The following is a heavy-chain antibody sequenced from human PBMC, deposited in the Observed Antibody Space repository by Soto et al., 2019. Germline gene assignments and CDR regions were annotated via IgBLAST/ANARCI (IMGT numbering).Heavy chain of an antibody. CDR1: GYSFTSYW. Sequence: GESLKISCKGSGYSFTSYWIGWVRQMPGKGLEWMGIIYPGDSDTRYSPSFQGQVTISADKSISTAYLQWSSLKASDTAMYYCARLFSWGVVLAATDYYMDVWGKGTTVTVSS. V-gene: IGHV5-51*01. J-gene: IGHJ6*03. D-gene: IGHD2-2*01. CDR3: ARLFSWGVVLAATDYYMDV. CDR2: IYPGDSDT.